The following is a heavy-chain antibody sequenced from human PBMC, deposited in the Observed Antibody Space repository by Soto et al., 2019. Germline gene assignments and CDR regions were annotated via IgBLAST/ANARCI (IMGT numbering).Heavy chain of an antibody. V-gene: IGHV1-8*01. J-gene: IGHJ4*02. CDR3: ARSIVVVPALDY. Sequence: ASVKVSCKASGYTFTSYDINWVRQATGQGLEWMGWMNPNSGNTGYSQKFQGRVTITRDTSASTAYMELSSLRSEDTAVYYCARSIVVVPALDYWGQGTLVTVSS. CDR1: GYTFTSYD. D-gene: IGHD2-21*02. CDR2: MNPNSGNT.